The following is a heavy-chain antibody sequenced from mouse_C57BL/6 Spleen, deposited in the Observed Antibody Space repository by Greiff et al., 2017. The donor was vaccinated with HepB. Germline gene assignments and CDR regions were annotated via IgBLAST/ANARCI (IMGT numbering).Heavy chain of an antibody. J-gene: IGHJ2*01. V-gene: IGHV1-52*01. Sequence: QVQLQQPGAELVRPGSSVKLSCKASGYTFTSYWMHWVKQRPIQGLEWIGNIDPSDSETHYNQKFKDKATLTVDKSSSTAYMQLSSLTSEDSAVYYCARELGPYYFDYWGKGTTLTVSS. CDR2: IDPSDSET. D-gene: IGHD4-1*01. CDR3: ARELGPYYFDY. CDR1: GYTFTSYW.